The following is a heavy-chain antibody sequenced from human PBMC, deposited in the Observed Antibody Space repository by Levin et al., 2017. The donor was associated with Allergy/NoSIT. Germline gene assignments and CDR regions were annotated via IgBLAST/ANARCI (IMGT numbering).Heavy chain of an antibody. CDR1: GFTFEIYG. J-gene: IGHJ4*02. CDR2: ISGSGSPT. D-gene: IGHD2-8*02. Sequence: SGGSLRLSCAASGFTFEIYGMNWVRQAPGKRLEWVSHISGSGSPTYYADPVRGRFTISRDNAKKSLYLQMNSLRVEDTAVYYCARGVYDFWGQGALVTVSS. CDR3: ARGVYDF. V-gene: IGHV3-48*03.